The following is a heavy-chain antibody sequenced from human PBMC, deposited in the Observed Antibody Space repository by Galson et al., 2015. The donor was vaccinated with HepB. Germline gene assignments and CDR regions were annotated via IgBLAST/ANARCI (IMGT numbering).Heavy chain of an antibody. CDR2: IIPIFGTA. D-gene: IGHD2-2*01. V-gene: IGHV1-69*13. CDR1: GGTFSSYA. Sequence: SVKVSCKASGGTFSSYAISWVRQAPGQGLEWMGGIIPIFGTANYAQKFQGRVTITADESTSTAYMELSSLRSEDTAVYYCARALVVPAAYYYYYMDVRGKGTTVTVSS. J-gene: IGHJ6*03. CDR3: ARALVVPAAYYYYYMDV.